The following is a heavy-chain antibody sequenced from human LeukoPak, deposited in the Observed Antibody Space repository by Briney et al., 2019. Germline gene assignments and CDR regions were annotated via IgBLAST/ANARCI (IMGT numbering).Heavy chain of an antibody. CDR3: ARQDRSSGWYYYYGMDV. V-gene: IGHV4-34*01. CDR2: INHSGST. Sequence: SETLSLTCAVYGGSFSGYYWSWIRQPPGKGLEWIGEINHSGSTYYNPSLKSRVTISVDTSKNQFSLKLSSVTAADTAVYYCARQDRSSGWYYYYGMDVWGQGTTVTVSS. D-gene: IGHD6-19*01. J-gene: IGHJ6*02. CDR1: GGSFSGYY.